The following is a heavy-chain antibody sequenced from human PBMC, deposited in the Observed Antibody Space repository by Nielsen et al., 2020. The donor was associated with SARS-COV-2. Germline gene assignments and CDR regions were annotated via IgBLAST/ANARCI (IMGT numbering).Heavy chain of an antibody. D-gene: IGHD2-2*01. Sequence: WIRQPPGKGLEWVAFMSFDGINESFADSVKGRFTISRDNSKNTLSLQMNSLRPDDTAVYYCAKDPGYCTSTSCYAKYYFDYWGQGTPVTVSS. J-gene: IGHJ4*02. CDR2: MSFDGINE. V-gene: IGHV3-30*18. CDR3: AKDPGYCTSTSCYAKYYFDY.